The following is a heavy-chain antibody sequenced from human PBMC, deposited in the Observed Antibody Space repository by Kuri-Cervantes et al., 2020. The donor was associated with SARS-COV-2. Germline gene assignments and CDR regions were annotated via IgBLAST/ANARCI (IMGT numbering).Heavy chain of an antibody. J-gene: IGHJ4*02. CDR1: GFNFSRTG. D-gene: IGHD2-15*01. CDR2: ISYDGSNK. Sequence: GESLKISCAASGFNFSRTGMHWVRQAPGKGLEWVAVISYDGSNKYYADSVRGRFTISRDNSKNTLYLQMNSLRAEDTAVYYCAKALRVVVVAATDLFDYWGQGTLVTVSS. CDR3: AKALRVVVVAATDLFDY. V-gene: IGHV3-30*18.